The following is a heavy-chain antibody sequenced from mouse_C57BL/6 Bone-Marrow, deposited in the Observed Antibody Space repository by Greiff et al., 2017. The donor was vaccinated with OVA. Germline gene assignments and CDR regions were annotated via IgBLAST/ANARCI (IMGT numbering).Heavy chain of an antibody. D-gene: IGHD2-4*01. Sequence: QVQLQQPGAELVKPGASVKLSCKASGYTFTSYWMHWVKQRPGRGLEWIGRIDPNSGGTKYNEKFKSKATLTVDKPSSTAYMQLSSRTSEDSAVYYCARLTGYYDSQARFAYWGQGTLVTVSA. J-gene: IGHJ3*01. CDR1: GYTFTSYW. CDR3: ARLTGYYDSQARFAY. V-gene: IGHV1-72*01. CDR2: IDPNSGGT.